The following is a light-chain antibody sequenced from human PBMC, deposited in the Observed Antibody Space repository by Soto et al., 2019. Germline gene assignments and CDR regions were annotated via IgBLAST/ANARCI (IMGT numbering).Light chain of an antibody. CDR3: CSFAGSSTPLYV. Sequence: QSVLTQPASVSGSPGQSITISCTGTSSDVGSYNLVSWYQQHPGKAPKLMIYEVSKRPSGVSNSFTGSKSGNTASLTISGLQAEDEADYYGCSFAGSSTPLYVFGTGTKVTVL. CDR1: SSDVGSYNL. J-gene: IGLJ1*01. V-gene: IGLV2-23*02. CDR2: EVS.